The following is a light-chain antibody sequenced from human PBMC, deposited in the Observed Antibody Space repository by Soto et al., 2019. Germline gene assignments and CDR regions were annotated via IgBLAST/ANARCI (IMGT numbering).Light chain of an antibody. CDR2: AAS. CDR1: QGINNY. V-gene: IGKV1-27*01. Sequence: DIQMTQSPSSLSASVGDRVTITCRASQGINNYLGWYQQKPGKVPQLLISAASTLQSGVPSRFSGSGSGTDFTLTISRLQPEDFSTSCCQKNERVPDTFGQGPNVEIK. CDR3: QKNERVPDT. J-gene: IGKJ1*01.